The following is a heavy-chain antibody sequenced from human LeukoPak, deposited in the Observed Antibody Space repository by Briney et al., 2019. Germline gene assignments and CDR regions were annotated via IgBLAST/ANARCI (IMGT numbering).Heavy chain of an antibody. CDR3: ARGLYYDSTRGAFDI. Sequence: GGSLRLSCAASGFTFSSYSMNWVRQAPGKGLEWVSYISSSSSTIYYADSVKGRFTISRDNAKNSLYLQMNSLRAEDTAVYYCARGLYYDSTRGAFDIWGQGTMVTVSS. CDR2: ISSSSSTI. CDR1: GFTFSSYS. J-gene: IGHJ3*02. D-gene: IGHD3-22*01. V-gene: IGHV3-48*01.